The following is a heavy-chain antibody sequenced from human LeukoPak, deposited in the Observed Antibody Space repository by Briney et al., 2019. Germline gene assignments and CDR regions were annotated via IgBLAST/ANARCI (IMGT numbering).Heavy chain of an antibody. CDR2: ISNDGSNG. J-gene: IGHJ4*02. CDR3: VRGVSSGSFDY. V-gene: IGHV3-30*14. D-gene: IGHD6-19*01. CDR1: GFTFSSYA. Sequence: GGSLRLSCAASGFTFSSYAMHWVRQAPGRGMEWVTVISNDGSNGYYAVSVKGRFTISRDNSQNTLYVQMSSLSPEDTAVYYCVRGVSSGSFDYWGQGTLVTVSS.